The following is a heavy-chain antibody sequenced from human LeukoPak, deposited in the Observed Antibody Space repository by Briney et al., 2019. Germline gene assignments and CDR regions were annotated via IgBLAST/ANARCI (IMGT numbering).Heavy chain of an antibody. D-gene: IGHD2-8*02. J-gene: IGHJ6*03. Sequence: GGSLRLSCAVSGFTFSDYYMSWIRQAPGKGLEWISYISSSGTTIYYADSVKGRFTISRDNAKNSLHLQMNSLRAEDTAVYYCARDPSPGPNHFTDYYYYMDVWGKGTTVTVSS. CDR3: ARDPSPGPNHFTDYYYYMDV. CDR2: ISSSGTTI. CDR1: GFTFSDYY. V-gene: IGHV3-11*04.